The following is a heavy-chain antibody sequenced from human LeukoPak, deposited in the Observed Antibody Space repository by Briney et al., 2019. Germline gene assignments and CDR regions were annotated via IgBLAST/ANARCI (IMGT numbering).Heavy chain of an antibody. J-gene: IGHJ3*01. Sequence: GASVKVSCKASGYTFTGYYMHWVRQAPGQGLEWMGWINPNSGGTNYAQKFQGRVTKTSDTSISTAYLELSRLRSDDTAVYYCARDRGYSGYELWGQGTVVTVSS. V-gene: IGHV1-2*02. D-gene: IGHD5-12*01. CDR3: ARDRGYSGYEL. CDR2: INPNSGGT. CDR1: GYTFTGYY.